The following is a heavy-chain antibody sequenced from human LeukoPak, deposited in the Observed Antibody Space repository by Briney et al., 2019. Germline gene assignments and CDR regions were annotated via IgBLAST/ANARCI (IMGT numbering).Heavy chain of an antibody. Sequence: GESLKISCKGSGYSFTSYWIGWVRQMPGKGLEWMGIIYPGDSDTRYSPSFQGQVTISADKSISTAYLQWSSLKASDTAMYYCARQGRLDPQYYYYGVDVWGQGTTVTVSS. D-gene: IGHD5-12*01. J-gene: IGHJ6*02. CDR2: IYPGDSDT. V-gene: IGHV5-51*01. CDR1: GYSFTSYW. CDR3: ARQGRLDPQYYYYGVDV.